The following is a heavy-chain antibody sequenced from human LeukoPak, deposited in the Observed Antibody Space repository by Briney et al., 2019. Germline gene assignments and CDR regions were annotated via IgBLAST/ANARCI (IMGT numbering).Heavy chain of an antibody. D-gene: IGHD3-22*01. CDR2: ISSSSSYI. CDR3: AREDYDSSGYHQYFQH. CDR1: GFTFSSYS. J-gene: IGHJ1*01. V-gene: IGHV3-21*01. Sequence: GGSLRLSCAASGFTFSSYSINWVRKAPGKGLEWVSSISSSSSYIYYADSVKGRFTISRDNAKNSLYLQMNSLRAEDTAVYCCAREDYDSSGYHQYFQHWGQGTLVTVSS.